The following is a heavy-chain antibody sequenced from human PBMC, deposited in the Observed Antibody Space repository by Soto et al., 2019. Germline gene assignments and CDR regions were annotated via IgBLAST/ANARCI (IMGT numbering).Heavy chain of an antibody. J-gene: IGHJ4*02. CDR3: STNVAGPSPDTY. Sequence: PGGSLRLSCVASGITFSSNWMHWVRQAPGKGLVWVSRINGAGSSTNYADSVKGRFTISRDNARNTLYLQMNSLRAEDTAVYYGSTNVAGPSPDTYWGQGTRVTVSS. CDR2: INGAGSST. D-gene: IGHD2-8*01. V-gene: IGHV3-74*01. CDR1: GITFSSNW.